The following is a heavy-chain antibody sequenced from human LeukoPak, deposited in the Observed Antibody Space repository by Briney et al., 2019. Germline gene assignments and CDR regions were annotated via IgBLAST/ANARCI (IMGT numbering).Heavy chain of an antibody. CDR3: ARALVRSYYDSSGYYRH. V-gene: IGHV1-69*13. CDR2: IIPIFGTA. CDR1: GGTFSSYA. D-gene: IGHD3-22*01. Sequence: SVKVSCKASGGTFSSYAISWVRQAPGQGLEWMGGIIPIFGTANYAQKFQGRVTITADESTSTAYMELSSLRSEDTAVYYCARALVRSYYDSSGYYRHWGQGTLVTVSS. J-gene: IGHJ4*02.